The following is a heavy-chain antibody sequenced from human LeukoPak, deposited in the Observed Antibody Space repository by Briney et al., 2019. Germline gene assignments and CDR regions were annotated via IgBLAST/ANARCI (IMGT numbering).Heavy chain of an antibody. CDR3: ARGLEYSSSSPPGY. V-gene: IGHV1-69*13. CDR2: IIPIFGTA. D-gene: IGHD6-6*01. CDR1: GGTFSSYA. J-gene: IGHJ4*02. Sequence: GASVKVSCKASGGTFSSYAISWVRQAPGQGLEWMGGIIPIFGTANYAQKFQGRVTITADESTSTTYMELSSLRSEDTAVYYCARGLEYSSSSPPGYWGQGTLVSVSS.